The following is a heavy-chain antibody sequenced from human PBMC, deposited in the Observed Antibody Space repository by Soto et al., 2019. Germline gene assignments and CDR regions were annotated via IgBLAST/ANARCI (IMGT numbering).Heavy chain of an antibody. V-gene: IGHV3-11*06. D-gene: IGHD5-12*01. CDR3: ARRDGYNYFDF. CDR1: GFTFSDSY. Sequence: QVQLVESGGGLVKPGGSLRLSCVASGFTFSDSYMSWVRQAPGKGLEWVSYISSTSSFTDYAESVKGRFIISRDNAKNSLFLHMNSLRAEDTALYYCARRDGYNYFDFWGQGTLVSVSS. CDR2: ISSTSSFT. J-gene: IGHJ4*02.